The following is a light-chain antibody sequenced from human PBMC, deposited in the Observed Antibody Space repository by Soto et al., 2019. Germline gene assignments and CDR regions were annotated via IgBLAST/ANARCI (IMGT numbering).Light chain of an antibody. J-gene: IGKJ2*01. CDR3: QQYGTSPVT. Sequence: EIVLTQSPGTLSLSPGERATLSCRASQSVSNTYLAWYQHKPGQAPRLLIYGASDRATGIPDRFSGSGSVTEFTLTIRSLEPEDFALYYCQQYGTSPVTFGQGTKLEIK. V-gene: IGKV3-20*01. CDR2: GAS. CDR1: QSVSNTY.